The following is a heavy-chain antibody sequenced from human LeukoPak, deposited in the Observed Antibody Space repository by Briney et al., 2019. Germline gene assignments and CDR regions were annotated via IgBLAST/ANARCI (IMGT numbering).Heavy chain of an antibody. V-gene: IGHV3-23*01. CDR1: GFSFNIFA. Sequence: GGSLRLSCAASGFSFNIFAMKWVRQAPGKGLEWVSDISASGSHTYYGDSVKGRFTISRDNSKNTVHLQMNSLRVEDTAIYYCVKVRGRARVGYFDYWGQGALVTVSS. CDR3: VKVRGRARVGYFDY. J-gene: IGHJ4*02. CDR2: ISASGSHT. D-gene: IGHD1-26*01.